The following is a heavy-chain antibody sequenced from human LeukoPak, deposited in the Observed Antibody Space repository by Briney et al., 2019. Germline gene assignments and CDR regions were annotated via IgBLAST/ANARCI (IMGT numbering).Heavy chain of an antibody. CDR2: IYYSGST. J-gene: IGHJ6*03. V-gene: IGHV4-59*12. D-gene: IGHD5-12*01. CDR3: ARGGPSNYYYYYMDV. CDR1: GGSISSYY. Sequence: KASETLSLTCTVSGGSISSYYWSWIRQPPGKGLEWIGYIYYSGSTNYNPSLKSRVTISVDTSKNQFSLKLSSVTAADTAVYYCARGGPSNYYYYYMDVWGKGTTVTVSS.